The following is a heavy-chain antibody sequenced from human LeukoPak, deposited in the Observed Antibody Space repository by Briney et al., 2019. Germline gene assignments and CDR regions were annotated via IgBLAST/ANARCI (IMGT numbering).Heavy chain of an antibody. CDR1: GYIFTNYG. CDR3: ARGGEAAMIVYYGMDV. Sequence: SVTVSCTASGYIFTNYGISWVRQASGQGLEWMGGIIPIFGTANYAQKFQGRVTITADESTSTAYMELSSLRSEDTAVYYCARGGEAAMIVYYGMDVWGQGTTVTVSS. CDR2: IIPIFGTA. J-gene: IGHJ6*02. V-gene: IGHV1-69*13. D-gene: IGHD3-22*01.